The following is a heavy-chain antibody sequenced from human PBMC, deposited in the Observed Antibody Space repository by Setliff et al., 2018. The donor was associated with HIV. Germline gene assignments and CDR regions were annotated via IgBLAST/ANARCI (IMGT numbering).Heavy chain of an antibody. Sequence: PSETLSLTCTVSGGSISSSSYYWGWIRQPPGKGLEWIWSIYYSGSTYYNPSLKSRVTISVDTSKNQFSLKLSSVTAADTAVYYCARLQGYSSSWYGYWFDTWGQGTLVTVSS. V-gene: IGHV4-39*07. J-gene: IGHJ5*02. D-gene: IGHD6-13*01. CDR3: ARLQGYSSSWYGYWFDT. CDR2: IYYSGST. CDR1: GGSISSSSYY.